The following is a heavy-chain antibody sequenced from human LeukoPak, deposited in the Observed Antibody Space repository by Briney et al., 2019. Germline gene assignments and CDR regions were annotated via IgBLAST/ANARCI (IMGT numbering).Heavy chain of an antibody. CDR1: GGSISSSSYY. J-gene: IGHJ4*02. D-gene: IGHD2-2*01. CDR2: IYYSGST. CDR3: ARHFQYIRDIRYIVVVPAAPFDH. Sequence: SETLSLTCTVSGGSISSSSYYWGWIRQPPGRGLEWIRSIYYSGSTYYNPSLKSRVTISVDTSKNQFSLKLSSVTAADTAVCYCARHFQYIRDIRYIVVVPAAPFDHWGQGTLVTVSS. V-gene: IGHV4-39*01.